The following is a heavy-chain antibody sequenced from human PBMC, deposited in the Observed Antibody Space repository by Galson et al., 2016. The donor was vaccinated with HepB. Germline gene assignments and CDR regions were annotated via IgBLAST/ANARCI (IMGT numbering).Heavy chain of an antibody. CDR2: MYSSGRT. V-gene: IGHV4-61*01. D-gene: IGHD2-15*01. CDR3: ARGRYQKVVGYNYHYGMDV. CDR1: GGSVSGGTDY. J-gene: IGHJ6*02. Sequence: ETLSLTCTVSGGSVSGGTDYWSWIRQPPGMGLEWIGHMYSSGRTKYNPTPKSRVTMSVDSSKNQFPLKVTSVTAADTAVYYCARGRYQKVVGYNYHYGMDVWGQGTTVTVSS.